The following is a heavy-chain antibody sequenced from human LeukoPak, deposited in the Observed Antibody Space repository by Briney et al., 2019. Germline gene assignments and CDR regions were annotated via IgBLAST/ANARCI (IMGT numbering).Heavy chain of an antibody. D-gene: IGHD3-10*01. CDR1: GFTISTYS. J-gene: IGHJ4*02. Sequence: GGSLRLSCAASGFTISTYSMSWVRQAPGKGLEWVSSISGGTTYYADSVKGRFTISRDNSKNTVSLQMNSLRAEETAVYYCAKSVYHSGNYWGQGTLVTVSS. V-gene: IGHV3-23*01. CDR3: AKSVYHSGNY. CDR2: ISGGTT.